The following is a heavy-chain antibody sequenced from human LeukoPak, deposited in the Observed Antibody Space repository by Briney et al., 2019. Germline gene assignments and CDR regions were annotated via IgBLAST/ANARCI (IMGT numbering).Heavy chain of an antibody. D-gene: IGHD3-10*01. CDR3: AMQTYGSGSYYSYYYYMDV. CDR2: ISGTGGNT. Sequence: PGGSLRLSCAASGFTFSSCAMSWVRQAPGKGLEWVSAISGTGGNTYYADSVKGRFTISRDNSKNTLYLQMNSLRDEDTAVYYCAMQTYGSGSYYSYYYYMDVWGKGTTVTVSS. V-gene: IGHV3-23*01. CDR1: GFTFSSCA. J-gene: IGHJ6*03.